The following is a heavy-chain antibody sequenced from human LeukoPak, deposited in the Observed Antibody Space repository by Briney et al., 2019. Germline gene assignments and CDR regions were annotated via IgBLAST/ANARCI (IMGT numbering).Heavy chain of an antibody. CDR1: GFTFSSYA. J-gene: IGHJ4*02. D-gene: IGHD2-2*01. CDR2: ISGSGGSA. CDR3: AKTTDCSGSSCYAAGGY. V-gene: IGHV3-23*01. Sequence: PGGSLRLSCAASGFTFSSYAMSWVRPAPGKGLEWLSPISGSGGSAFYADSVKGRFTISRDNSKNTLYLQMNSLRAEDTAVYYCAKTTDCSGSSCYAAGGYWGQGTLVSVSS.